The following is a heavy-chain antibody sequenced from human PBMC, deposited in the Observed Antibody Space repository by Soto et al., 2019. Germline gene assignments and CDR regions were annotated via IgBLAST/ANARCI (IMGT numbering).Heavy chain of an antibody. CDR3: ARIQYYGSGSYLHEIYYYYYYGMDV. CDR2: IYPGDSHT. D-gene: IGHD3-10*01. V-gene: IGHV5-51*01. J-gene: IGHJ6*02. Sequence: EXLKISCKCSGYXFTSYLIGWVSHMPGKGREFIGSIYPGDSHTRYSPSFQVQVTISADKSISTAYLQWSSLKDSDTAMYYCARIQYYGSGSYLHEIYYYYYYGMDVWGQGTTGTVSS. CDR1: GYXFTSYL.